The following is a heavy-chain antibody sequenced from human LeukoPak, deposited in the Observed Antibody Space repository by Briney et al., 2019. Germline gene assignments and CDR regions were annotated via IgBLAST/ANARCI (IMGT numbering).Heavy chain of an antibody. J-gene: IGHJ4*02. CDR2: IWYDGSNK. V-gene: IGHV3-33*01. CDR1: GFTFSSYG. D-gene: IGHD1-26*01. CDR3: ARDRSGSYYNGFDH. Sequence: GGSLRLSCAASGFTFSSYGMHWVRQAPGKGLEWVAVIWYDGSNKYYADSVKGRFTISRDNSKNTLYLQMNSLRAEDTAVYYCARDRSGSYYNGFDHWGQGTLVTVSS.